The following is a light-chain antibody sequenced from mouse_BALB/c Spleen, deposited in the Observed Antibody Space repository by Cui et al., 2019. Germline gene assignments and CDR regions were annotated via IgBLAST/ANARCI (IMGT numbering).Light chain of an antibody. CDR3: QQWSSNPLT. V-gene: IGKV4-68*01. CDR2: LTS. CDR1: SSVSY. J-gene: IGKJ5*01. Sequence: QIVLTQSPALMSASPGEKVTMTCSASSSVSYMHWYQQKPRSSPKPWIYLTSNLASGVPARFSGSGSGTSYSLTISSVEAEDAATYYCQQWSSNPLTFGAGTKLELK.